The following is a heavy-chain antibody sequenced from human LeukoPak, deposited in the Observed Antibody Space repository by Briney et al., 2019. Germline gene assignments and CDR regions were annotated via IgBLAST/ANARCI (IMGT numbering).Heavy chain of an antibody. D-gene: IGHD6-19*01. Sequence: GGSLRLSCAASGFTVSSNYMSWVRQAPGKGLEWVSVIYSGGSTYYADSVKGRFTISRDNSKNTLYLQMNSLRAEDTAVYYCARDVARHDMQWLVSGGYYYMDVWGKGTTVTVSS. J-gene: IGHJ6*03. CDR2: IYSGGST. CDR1: GFTVSSNY. V-gene: IGHV3-53*01. CDR3: ARDVARHDMQWLVSGGYYYMDV.